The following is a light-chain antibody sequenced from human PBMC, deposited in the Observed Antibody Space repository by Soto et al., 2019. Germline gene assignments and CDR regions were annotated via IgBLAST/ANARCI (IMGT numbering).Light chain of an antibody. CDR1: SSDIGGYNF. Sequence: QSALTQPASVSGSPGQSITISCTGTSSDIGGYNFVSWYQQYPGKAPKLIIYEVNNRPSGASNRFSASKSGNTASLTISGLQAEDEADYYCSSYISSITPYVFGTGTKVTVL. CDR2: EVN. V-gene: IGLV2-14*01. J-gene: IGLJ1*01. CDR3: SSYISSITPYV.